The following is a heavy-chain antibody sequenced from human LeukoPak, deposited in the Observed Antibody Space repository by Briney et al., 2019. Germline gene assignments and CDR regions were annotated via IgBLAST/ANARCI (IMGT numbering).Heavy chain of an antibody. CDR3: ARHEEVTMIVVVTPDAFDI. D-gene: IGHD3-22*01. CDR1: GGTFSSYA. J-gene: IGHJ3*02. V-gene: IGHV1-69*13. CDR2: IIPIFGTA. Sequence: SVKVSCKASGGTFSSYAISWVRQAPGQGLEWMGGIIPIFGTANYAQKFQGRVTITADESTSTAYMELSSQRSEDIDVYYCARHEEVTMIVVVTPDAFDIWGQGTMVTVSS.